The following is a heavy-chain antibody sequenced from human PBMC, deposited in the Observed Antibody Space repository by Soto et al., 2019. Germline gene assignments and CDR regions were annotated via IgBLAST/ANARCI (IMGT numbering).Heavy chain of an antibody. CDR1: GYTFTSYE. CDR2: MNPNSGKT. Sequence: QVQLVQSGAEVKKPGASVKVSCKASGYTFTSYEINWVRQATGQGLEYLGWMNPNSGKTAYVQKCQGRVTXTRDSSXXTAYMELSSLRSEDTAVYFCARGIKYGAYSRWFDPWGQGTLVTVSS. J-gene: IGHJ5*02. D-gene: IGHD4-17*01. V-gene: IGHV1-8*01. CDR3: ARGIKYGAYSRWFDP.